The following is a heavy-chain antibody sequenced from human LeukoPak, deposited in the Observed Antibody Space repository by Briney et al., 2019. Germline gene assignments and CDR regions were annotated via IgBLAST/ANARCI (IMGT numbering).Heavy chain of an antibody. CDR1: GFTFSSYA. CDR3: ARDEKNGYSGYVNVDY. CDR2: ISGSGGST. V-gene: IGHV3-23*01. Sequence: GGSLRLSCAASGFTFSSYAMSWVRQAPGKGLEWVSAISGSGGSTYYADSVKGRFTISRDNSKNTLYLQMNSLRAEDTAVYYCARDEKNGYSGYVNVDYWGQGTLVTVSS. J-gene: IGHJ4*02. D-gene: IGHD5-12*01.